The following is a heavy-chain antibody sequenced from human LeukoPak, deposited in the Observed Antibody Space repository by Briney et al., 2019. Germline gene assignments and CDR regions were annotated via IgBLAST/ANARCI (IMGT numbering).Heavy chain of an antibody. J-gene: IGHJ4*02. CDR2: ISSSSSYI. CDR3: ARGSREYSSSWYRFDY. Sequence: GGSLRLSCAASGFTFSSYSMNWVRQAPGKGLEWVSSISSSSSYIYYADSVKGRFTISRDNAKNSLYLQMNSLRAEDTAVYYCARGSREYSSSWYRFDYWGQGTLVTVSS. D-gene: IGHD6-13*01. V-gene: IGHV3-21*01. CDR1: GFTFSSYS.